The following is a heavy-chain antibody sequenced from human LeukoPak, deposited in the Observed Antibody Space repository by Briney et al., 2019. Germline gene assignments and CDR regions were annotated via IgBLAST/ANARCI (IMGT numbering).Heavy chain of an antibody. V-gene: IGHV3-21*01. J-gene: IGHJ6*02. CDR1: TFTFSSFS. CDR3: ARGSKPYGMDV. CDR2: ISTSSGYI. Sequence: GGSLRLSCAASTFTFSSFSMNWVRQAPGKGLEWVSSISTSSGYIYYADSVKGRFTISRDNAKGSLYLQVNSLRAEDTAVYYCARGSKPYGMDVWGQGTTVTVSS.